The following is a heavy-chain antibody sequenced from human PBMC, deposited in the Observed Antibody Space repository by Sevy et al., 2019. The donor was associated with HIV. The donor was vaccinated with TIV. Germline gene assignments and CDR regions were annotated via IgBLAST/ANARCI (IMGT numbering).Heavy chain of an antibody. Sequence: GGSLRLSCAASGFTFSSYEMNWVRQAPGKGLEWVSYISSSGSTIYYADSVKGRFSISRDNAKNSLYLQMNSLRAEDTAVYYCGPGYCSSTSCTRKNWFAPWGQGTLVTVSS. CDR1: GFTFSSYE. J-gene: IGHJ5*02. V-gene: IGHV3-48*03. D-gene: IGHD2-2*01. CDR2: ISSSGSTI. CDR3: GPGYCSSTSCTRKNWFAP.